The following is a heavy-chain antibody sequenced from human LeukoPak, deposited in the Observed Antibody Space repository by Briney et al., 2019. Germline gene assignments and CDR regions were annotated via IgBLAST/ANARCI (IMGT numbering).Heavy chain of an antibody. J-gene: IGHJ4*02. Sequence: PGGSLRLSCSASGFIISNYAMHWLRQAPGKGLEYLSAISPNGGSTYYADSVKGRLTISRDNSKNTVYLLISSVRAENTAIYHCLKDLYKGDSSSWYYFHYWGQGTLVTVSS. CDR2: ISPNGGST. D-gene: IGHD6-13*01. V-gene: IGHV3-64D*06. CDR1: GFIISNYA. CDR3: LKDLYKGDSSSWYYFHY.